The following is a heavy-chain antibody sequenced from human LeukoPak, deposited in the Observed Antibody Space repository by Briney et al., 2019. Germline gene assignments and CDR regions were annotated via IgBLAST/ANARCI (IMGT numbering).Heavy chain of an antibody. CDR3: ARVGSIAAAGTPDY. D-gene: IGHD6-13*01. J-gene: IGHJ4*02. CDR1: GFTFSDYY. CDR2: ISSSSGHT. V-gene: IGHV3-11*06. Sequence: PGGSLRLSCAASGFTFSDYYMSWIRQTPGKGLEWVSYISSSSGHTEYANSVKGRFTVSRDNAKNSLFLQLNSLRADDTAVYYCARVGSIAAAGTPDYWGQGTLVTVCS.